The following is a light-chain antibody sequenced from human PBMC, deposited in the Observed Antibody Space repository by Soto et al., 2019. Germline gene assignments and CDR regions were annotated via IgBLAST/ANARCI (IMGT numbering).Light chain of an antibody. V-gene: IGKV3-15*01. CDR1: QSVSSK. Sequence: IVMTQSPSTLSVSPGERATLSCRASQSVSSKLAWYQQRPGQAPRLLIYGASTRATGIPASFSGSGSGTEFTLTISSLKSEDFAVYYCQQYNNWPMLTFGGGTKVDIK. J-gene: IGKJ4*01. CDR2: GAS. CDR3: QQYNNWPMLT.